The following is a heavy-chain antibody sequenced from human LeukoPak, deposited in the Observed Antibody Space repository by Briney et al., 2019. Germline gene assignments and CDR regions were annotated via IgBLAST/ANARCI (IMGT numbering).Heavy chain of an antibody. V-gene: IGHV3-30*03. D-gene: IGHD2-2*01. CDR1: GFTFSSYG. CDR3: ASAVVVPAAIPDY. J-gene: IGHJ4*02. CDR2: ISYSGSNQ. Sequence: GGSLRLSCAASGFTFSSYGMHWVRQAPGKGLEWVAFISYSGSNQYYADSVKGRFTISRDYSKDTLYLQMNSLRADDTAVYYCASAVVVPAAIPDYWGQGTLVTVSS.